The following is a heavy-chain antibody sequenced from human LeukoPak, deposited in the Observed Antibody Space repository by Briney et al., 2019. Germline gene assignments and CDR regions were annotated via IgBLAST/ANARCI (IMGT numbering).Heavy chain of an antibody. CDR2: ISAYNGNT. D-gene: IGHD3-22*01. CDR1: GYTFTSYG. Sequence: ASVKVSCKASGYTFTSYGISWVRQAPGQGLEWMGWISAYNGNTNYAQKLQGRVTMTTDTSTSTAYMGLGSLRSDDTAVYYCARDLSKNYYDSSGYFQGYWGQGTLVTVSS. J-gene: IGHJ4*02. CDR3: ARDLSKNYYDSSGYFQGY. V-gene: IGHV1-18*01.